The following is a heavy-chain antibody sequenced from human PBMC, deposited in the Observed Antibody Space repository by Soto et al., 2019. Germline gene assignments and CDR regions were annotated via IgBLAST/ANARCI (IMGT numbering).Heavy chain of an antibody. CDR1: GGSISSYY. Sequence: PSETLSLTCTVSGGSISSYYWSWIRQPPGKGLEWIGYIYYSGSTNYNPSLKSRVTISVDTSKNQFSLKLSSVTAADTAVYYCAREPRGGYSSSPYYYYSMDVWGQGTTVTVSS. J-gene: IGHJ6*02. CDR3: AREPRGGYSSSPYYYYSMDV. V-gene: IGHV4-59*01. CDR2: IYYSGST. D-gene: IGHD6-6*01.